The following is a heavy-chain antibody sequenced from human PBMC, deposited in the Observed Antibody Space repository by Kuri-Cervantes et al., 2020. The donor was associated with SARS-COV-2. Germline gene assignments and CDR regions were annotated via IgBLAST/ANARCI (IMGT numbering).Heavy chain of an antibody. V-gene: IGHV3-21*01. D-gene: IGHD2-15*01. Sequence: GESLKSSCAASGFTFSSYSMNWVRQAPGKVLEWVSSISSSSSYIYYAASVKGRFTISRDSAKNSLYLQMNSLRAEDTAVYYCARDPPSPYCSGGSCRTDVWCQGTTVTVSS. CDR2: ISSSSSYI. J-gene: IGHJ6*02. CDR3: ARDPPSPYCSGGSCRTDV. CDR1: GFTFSSYS.